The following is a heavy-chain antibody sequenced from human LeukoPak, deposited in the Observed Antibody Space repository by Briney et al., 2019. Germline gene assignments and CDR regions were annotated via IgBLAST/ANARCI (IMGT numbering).Heavy chain of an antibody. J-gene: IGHJ4*02. Sequence: PGGSLRLSCAASGCTLSSHWMSWVRQAPGKGLEWVANIKQDGSEQYYVHSVRGRFTISRDNAKNSLYLQMNSLRAEDTAIYYCARESAGGPDYWGQGTLVTVSS. D-gene: IGHD6-19*01. V-gene: IGHV3-7*05. CDR1: GCTLSSHW. CDR2: IKQDGSEQ. CDR3: ARESAGGPDY.